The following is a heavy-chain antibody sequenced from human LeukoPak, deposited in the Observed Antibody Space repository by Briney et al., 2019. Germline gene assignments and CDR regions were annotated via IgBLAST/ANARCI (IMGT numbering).Heavy chain of an antibody. D-gene: IGHD2-2*01. CDR3: ARDVVVVPAAIHYGMDV. J-gene: IGHJ6*02. Sequence: SETLSLTCAVYGGSFSDYFWGWIRQPPGKGLEWIGVINHSGRTYYNPSLKSRVTISVDTSKNQFSLKLNSVTAADTAVYYCARDVVVVPAAIHYGMDVWGQGTTVTVSS. V-gene: IGHV4-34*01. CDR1: GGSFSDYF. CDR2: INHSGRT.